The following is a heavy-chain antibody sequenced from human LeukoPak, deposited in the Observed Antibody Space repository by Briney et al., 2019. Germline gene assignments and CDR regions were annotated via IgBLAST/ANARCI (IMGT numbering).Heavy chain of an antibody. CDR2: FHPEDGET. CDR1: GSMFTELS. D-gene: IGHD6-19*01. V-gene: IGHV1-24*01. CDR3: AIVLAVGVVDWFDP. Sequence: ASVKVSCKFSGSMFTELSMHWVRQAPGKGLEWMGCFHPEDGETIYAQKFQVRVTMIEDSSRDTAYMELSSLRSEDTAVYYCAIVLAVGVVDWFDPWGQGTLVTVSS. J-gene: IGHJ5*02.